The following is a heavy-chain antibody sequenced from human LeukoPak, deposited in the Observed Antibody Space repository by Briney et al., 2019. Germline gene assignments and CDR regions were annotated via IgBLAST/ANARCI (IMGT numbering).Heavy chain of an antibody. CDR3: ARAEAFGVVNTDY. V-gene: IGHV4-4*07. CDR1: GGSISSYY. J-gene: IGHJ4*02. D-gene: IGHD3-3*01. Sequence: PSETLSLTCTVSGGSISSYYWSWVRQPAGKGLEWIGRRYTSGSGSHNPSLKSRVTISVDTSKNAFYLQLSPVTAADTAVYYCARAEAFGVVNTDYWGQGTLVTVSS. CDR2: RYTSGSG.